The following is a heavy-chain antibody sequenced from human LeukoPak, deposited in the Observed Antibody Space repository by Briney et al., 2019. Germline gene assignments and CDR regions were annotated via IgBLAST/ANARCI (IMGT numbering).Heavy chain of an antibody. CDR2: ISSSSSTI. CDR3: ARDKPSATVVTPDFDY. V-gene: IGHV3-48*04. CDR1: GFTFSSYS. Sequence: PGGSLRLSCAASGFTFSSYSMNWVRQAPGKGLEWVSYISSSSSTIYYADSVKGRFTISRDNAKNSLYLQMNSLRAEDTAVYYCARDKPSATVVTPDFDYWGQGTLVTVSS. J-gene: IGHJ4*02. D-gene: IGHD4-23*01.